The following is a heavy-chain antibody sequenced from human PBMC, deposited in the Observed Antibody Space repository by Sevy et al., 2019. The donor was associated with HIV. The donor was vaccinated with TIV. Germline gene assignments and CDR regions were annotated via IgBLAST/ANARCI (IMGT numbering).Heavy chain of an antibody. CDR2: TYYRSKWYN. V-gene: IGHV6-1*01. J-gene: IGHJ6*02. D-gene: IGHD6-19*01. CDR3: AREKSSGWYEDYYYYYGMDV. Sequence: SQTLSLTCAISGDSVSSNSAAWNWIRQSPSRGLEWLGRTYYRSKWYNDYAESVKSRITINPDTSKNQFSLQLNSVTPEDTAVYYCAREKSSGWYEDYYYYYGMDVWGQGTTVTVSS. CDR1: GDSVSSNSAA.